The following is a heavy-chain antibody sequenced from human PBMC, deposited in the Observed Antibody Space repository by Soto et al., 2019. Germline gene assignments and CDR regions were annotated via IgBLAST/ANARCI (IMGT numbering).Heavy chain of an antibody. CDR1: GGTFSSYG. Sequence: SVKVSCKASGGTFSSYGISWVRQAPGQGLEWMGGIIPIFGTANYAQRFQGRAAITADESTSTAYMELSSLRSEDTAVYYCASGGYCSGGSCYSRYYGMDVWGQGTTVTV. CDR2: IIPIFGTA. CDR3: ASGGYCSGGSCYSRYYGMDV. J-gene: IGHJ6*02. V-gene: IGHV1-69*13. D-gene: IGHD2-15*01.